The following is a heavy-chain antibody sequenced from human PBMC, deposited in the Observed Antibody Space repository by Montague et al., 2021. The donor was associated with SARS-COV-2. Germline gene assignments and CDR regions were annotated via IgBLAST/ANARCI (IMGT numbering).Heavy chain of an antibody. CDR3: ARGGSSSSGVY. D-gene: IGHD6-6*01. CDR1: GGSFSGYL. CDR2: INHSGNT. V-gene: IGHV4-34*01. Sequence: SETLSLTCAVHGGSFSGYLWSWIRLPPGKGLEWIGQINHSGNTSYNPSLMSRVTISVDMSKSQFSLKLSSVTAADTAVYYCARGGSSSSGVYWGQGTLVTVSS. J-gene: IGHJ4*02.